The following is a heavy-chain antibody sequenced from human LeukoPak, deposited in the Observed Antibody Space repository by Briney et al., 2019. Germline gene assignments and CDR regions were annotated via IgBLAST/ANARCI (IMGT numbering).Heavy chain of an antibody. Sequence: SETLSFTCAVYGGSFSGYYWSWIRQPPGKGLEWIGEINHSGSTNYNPSLKSRVTISVDTSKNQFSLKLSSVTAADTAVYYCARGRPSIAARRPQYNWFDPWGQGTLVTVSS. D-gene: IGHD6-6*01. V-gene: IGHV4-34*01. CDR2: INHSGST. CDR1: GGSFSGYY. CDR3: ARGRPSIAARRPQYNWFDP. J-gene: IGHJ5*02.